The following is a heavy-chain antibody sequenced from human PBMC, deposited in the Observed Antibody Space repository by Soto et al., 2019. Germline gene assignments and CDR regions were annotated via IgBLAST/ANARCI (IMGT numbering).Heavy chain of an antibody. D-gene: IGHD6-13*01. CDR1: GGSFSGYY. CDR3: ARAGGYSSSWYLRGWFDP. V-gene: IGHV4-34*01. J-gene: IGHJ5*02. Sequence: QVQLQQWGAGLLKPSETLSLTCAVYGGSFSGYYWSWIRQPPGKGLEWIGEINHSGSTNYNPSLKSRFTISVDTSKNQFSLKLSSVIAADTAVYYCARAGGYSSSWYLRGWFDPWGQGPLVTVSS. CDR2: INHSGST.